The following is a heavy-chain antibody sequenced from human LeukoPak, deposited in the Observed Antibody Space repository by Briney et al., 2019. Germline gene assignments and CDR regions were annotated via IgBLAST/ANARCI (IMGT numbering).Heavy chain of an antibody. Sequence: SETLSLTCTVSGGSISSGSYYWNWIRQPAGKGLEWIGRIYTSGSTTYNPSLKSRVTISGDTSENQFSLRLSSVTAADTAVYYCARASYSYDISGWVPFDYWGQGTLVTVSS. CDR2: IYTSGST. D-gene: IGHD3-22*01. CDR1: GGSISSGSYY. V-gene: IGHV4-61*02. J-gene: IGHJ4*02. CDR3: ARASYSYDISGWVPFDY.